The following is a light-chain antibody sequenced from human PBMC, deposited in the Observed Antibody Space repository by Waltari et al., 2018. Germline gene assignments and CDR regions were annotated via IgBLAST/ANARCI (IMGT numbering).Light chain of an antibody. J-gene: IGKJ1*01. CDR2: CAS. CDR1: QSVFYSSTNKNN. CDR3: QQYYSTPWT. Sequence: DIVMTQSPDSLAVSLGERVILNCKSSQSVFYSSTNKNNLAWYHQKPRQPPKLLIYCASTRESGVPDRFSGSGSGTDFTLTIGSLQAEDVAVYYCQQYYSTPWTFGQETKVEIK. V-gene: IGKV4-1*01.